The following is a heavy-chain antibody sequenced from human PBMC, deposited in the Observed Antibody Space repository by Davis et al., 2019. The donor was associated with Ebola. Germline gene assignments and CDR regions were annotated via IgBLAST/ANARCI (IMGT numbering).Heavy chain of an antibody. D-gene: IGHD3-3*01. V-gene: IGHV3-23*01. CDR2: ISGSGGTT. Sequence: GESLKISCAASGFTFDIYAMSWVRQAPGKGLEWVSAISGSGGTTYYAGSVKGRFTVSRDNSKKTMYLQMNSLRAEDTAVYYCARSGLSFGVVKYHYGMDVWGKGTTVTVSS. CDR3: ARSGLSFGVVKYHYGMDV. J-gene: IGHJ6*04. CDR1: GFTFDIYA.